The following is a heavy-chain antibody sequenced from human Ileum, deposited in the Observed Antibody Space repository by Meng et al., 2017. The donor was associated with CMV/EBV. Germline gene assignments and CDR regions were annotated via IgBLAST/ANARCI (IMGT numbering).Heavy chain of an antibody. D-gene: IGHD6-13*01. CDR2: ISANGGST. V-gene: IGHV3-64*01. CDR3: ARRSAGTLKGYFDY. CDR1: GFTFSSYA. Sequence: GPRVESGGGLVQPGGSLTLSCAASGFTFSSYAMHWVRQAPGKGLEYVSAISANGGSTYYANSVKGRFTISRDNSKNTLYLQVGSLRAEDMAVYYCARRSAGTLKGYFDYWGQGTLVTVSS. J-gene: IGHJ4*02.